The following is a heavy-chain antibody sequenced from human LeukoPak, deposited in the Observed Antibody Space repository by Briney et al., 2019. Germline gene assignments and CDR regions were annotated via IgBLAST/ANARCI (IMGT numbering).Heavy chain of an antibody. CDR1: GFTFSSYA. Sequence: GGSLRLSCATSGFTFSSYAVSWVRQAPGKGLEWVSGISGGTYYADSVKGRFTISRDKSKNTLYLQMNSLRAEDTAVYYCAKWGIAAAVSSGWFDPWGQGTLVTVSS. CDR3: AKWGIAAAVSSGWFDP. V-gene: IGHV3-23*01. D-gene: IGHD6-13*01. J-gene: IGHJ5*02. CDR2: ISGGT.